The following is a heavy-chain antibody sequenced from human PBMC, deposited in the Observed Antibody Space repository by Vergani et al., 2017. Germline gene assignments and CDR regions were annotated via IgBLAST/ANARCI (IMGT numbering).Heavy chain of an antibody. V-gene: IGHV3-48*01. CDR2: ISSSSSTI. D-gene: IGHD5-18*01. Sequence: EVQLVESGGGLVQPGGSLRLSCAASGFTFSSYSMNWVRQAPGKGLEWVSYISSSSSTIYYADSVKGRFTISRDNAKNSLYLQMNSLRAEDTAVYYCAKGRSSGYSYGLDYWGQGTLVTVSS. CDR3: AKGRSSGYSYGLDY. J-gene: IGHJ4*02. CDR1: GFTFSSYS.